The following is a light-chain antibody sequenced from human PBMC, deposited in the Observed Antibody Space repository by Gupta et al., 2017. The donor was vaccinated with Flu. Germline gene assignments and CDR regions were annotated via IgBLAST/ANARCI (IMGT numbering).Light chain of an antibody. J-gene: IGKJ5*01. CDR3: QHRSSWPSLT. CDR2: GIS. Sequence: EIVLTQSPATLSLSPGEGATLSCKASQTITRYLTWYQQRPGQAPRLLIYGISNRAAGIPARFSGSGSGTDFSLTISSREQEDFAVYYCQHRSSWPSLTFGQGTLLEIK. CDR1: QTITRY. V-gene: IGKV3-11*01.